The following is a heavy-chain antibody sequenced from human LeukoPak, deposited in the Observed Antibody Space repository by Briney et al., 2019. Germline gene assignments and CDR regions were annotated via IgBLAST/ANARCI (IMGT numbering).Heavy chain of an antibody. CDR3: ARDYCSTSFCYDN. CDR2: IWYDGSKR. D-gene: IGHD2-2*01. Sequence: PGGPLRLSCAASGFTFRNYGMHWVRQSPDKGLEWVAAIWYDGSKRLYADSVKGRFTISRDDSENALYLQMNSLRAEDTALYYCARDYCSTSFCYDNWGQGTLVTVPS. J-gene: IGHJ4*02. V-gene: IGHV3-33*01. CDR1: GFTFRNYG.